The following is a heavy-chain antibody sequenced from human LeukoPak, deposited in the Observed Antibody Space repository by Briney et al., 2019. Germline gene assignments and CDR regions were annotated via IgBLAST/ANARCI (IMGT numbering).Heavy chain of an antibody. CDR3: AIHRRLQSNREYYYYMDV. Sequence: SETLSLTCTVSGGSISSSSYYWAWIRQPPGKGLEWIGSIYYSGSTYYNPSLKSRVTISVDTSKNQFSLKLSSVTAADTAVSYCAIHRRLQSNREYYYYMDVRGKGTTVTVSS. CDR2: IYYSGST. J-gene: IGHJ6*03. V-gene: IGHV4-39*01. D-gene: IGHD5-24*01. CDR1: GGSISSSSYY.